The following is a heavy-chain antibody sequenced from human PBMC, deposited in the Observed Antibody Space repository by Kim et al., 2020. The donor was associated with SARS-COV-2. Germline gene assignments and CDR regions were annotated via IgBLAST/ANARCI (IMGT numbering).Heavy chain of an antibody. Sequence: SETLSLTCTVSGDSIISGPYYWSWIRQPPGKGLEWIGSIYKSGSTYYNPSLQSRVSISVDTSMNQVSLNLTSVTAADTAVHYCARGTMGYSDHWGQGTLV. CDR3: ARGTMGYSDH. CDR2: IYKSGST. J-gene: IGHJ4*02. CDR1: GDSIISGPYY. D-gene: IGHD3-10*01. V-gene: IGHV4-31*03.